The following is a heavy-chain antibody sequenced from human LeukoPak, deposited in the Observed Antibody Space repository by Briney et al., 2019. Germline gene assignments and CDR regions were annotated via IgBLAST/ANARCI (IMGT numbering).Heavy chain of an antibody. V-gene: IGHV1-46*01. Sequence: ASVKVSCKASGYTFTSYYIHWVRQAPGQGLEWMGIINPSGDSTSYAQKFQGRVTMTRDPSTSTVYMELSSLTSEDTAVYYCASWGGGKSDWAQGTLVTVSS. D-gene: IGHD4-23*01. J-gene: IGHJ4*02. CDR2: INPSGDST. CDR3: ASWGGGKSD. CDR1: GYTFTSYY.